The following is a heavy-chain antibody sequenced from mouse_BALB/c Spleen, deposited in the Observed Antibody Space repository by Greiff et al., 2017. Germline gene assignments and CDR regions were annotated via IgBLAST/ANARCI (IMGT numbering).Heavy chain of an antibody. CDR3: ARSGNYAWFAY. Sequence: VQLQQSGAELVKPGASVKLSCTASGFNIKDTYMHWVKQRPEQGLEWIGRIDPANGNTKYDPKFQGKATITADTSSNTAYLQLSSLTSEDTAVYYCARSGNYAWFAYWGQGTLVTVAA. V-gene: IGHV14-3*02. J-gene: IGHJ3*01. D-gene: IGHD2-1*01. CDR2: IDPANGNT. CDR1: GFNIKDTY.